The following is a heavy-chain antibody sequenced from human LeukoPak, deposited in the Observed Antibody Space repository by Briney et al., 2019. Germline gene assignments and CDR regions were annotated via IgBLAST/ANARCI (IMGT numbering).Heavy chain of an antibody. CDR3: AREGFYYDSSLGGYGMDV. J-gene: IGHJ6*02. CDR1: GFTVSSNY. V-gene: IGHV3-53*01. CDR2: IYSGGST. Sequence: PGGSLGLSCAASGFTVSSNYMSWVRQAPGKGLEWVSVIYSGGSTYYADSVKGRFTISRDNSKNTLYLQMNSLRAEDTAVYYCAREGFYYDSSLGGYGMDVWGQGTTVTVSS. D-gene: IGHD3-22*01.